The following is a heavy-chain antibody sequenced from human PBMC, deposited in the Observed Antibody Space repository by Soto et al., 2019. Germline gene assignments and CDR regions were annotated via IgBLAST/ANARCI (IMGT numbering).Heavy chain of an antibody. CDR2: ISYDGSNK. D-gene: IGHD4-17*01. J-gene: IGHJ6*02. CDR3: AKGLDYGDNYGMDV. CDR1: GFTFSSYA. Sequence: QVQLVESGGGVVQPGRSLRLSCAASGFTFSSYAMHWVRQAPGKGLEWVAVISYDGSNKYYADSVKGRFTISRDNSKNTLYLQMNSLRAEDTAVYYCAKGLDYGDNYGMDVWGQGTTVTVSS. V-gene: IGHV3-30-3*01.